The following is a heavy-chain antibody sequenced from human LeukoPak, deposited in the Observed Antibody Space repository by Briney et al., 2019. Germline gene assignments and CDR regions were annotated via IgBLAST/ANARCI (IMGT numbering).Heavy chain of an antibody. V-gene: IGHV4-59*08. CDR2: IYYSGST. D-gene: IGHD3-10*01. Sequence: SETLSLTCTVSGGSISGYYWNWIRQPPGKGLEWIGYIYYSGSTNYNPSLKSRVTISVDTSKNQFSLKLSSVTAADTALYYCMGYYGSGSYYTSDYWGQGTLVTVSS. CDR3: MGYYGSGSYYTSDY. J-gene: IGHJ4*02. CDR1: GGSISGYY.